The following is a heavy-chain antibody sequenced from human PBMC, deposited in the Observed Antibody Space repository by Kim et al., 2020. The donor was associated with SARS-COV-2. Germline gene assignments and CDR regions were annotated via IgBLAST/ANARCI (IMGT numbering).Heavy chain of an antibody. J-gene: IGHJ4*02. CDR1: GFTVSSNY. V-gene: IGHV3-66*02. Sequence: GGSLRLSCAASGFTVSSNYMSWVRQAPGKGLEWVSVIYSGGSTYYADSVKGRFTISRDNSKNTLYLQMNSLRAEDTAVYYCARTVTVTFVFDYWGQGTLVTVSS. CDR2: IYSGGST. D-gene: IGHD4-17*01. CDR3: ARTVTVTFVFDY.